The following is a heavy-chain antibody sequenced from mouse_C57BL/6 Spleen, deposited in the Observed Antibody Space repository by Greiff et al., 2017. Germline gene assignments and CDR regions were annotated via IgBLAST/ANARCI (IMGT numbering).Heavy chain of an antibody. V-gene: IGHV1-54*01. CDR2: INPGSGGP. CDR3: ARSSTTVVAPFDY. D-gene: IGHD1-1*01. Sequence: QVQLQQSGAELVRPGTSVKVSCKASGYAFTNYLIEWVKQRPGQGLEWIGVINPGSGGPNYNEKFKGKATLTADKSSSTAYMQLSSLTSEYSAVYFCARSSTTVVAPFDYWGQGTTLTVSS. CDR1: GYAFTNYL. J-gene: IGHJ2*01.